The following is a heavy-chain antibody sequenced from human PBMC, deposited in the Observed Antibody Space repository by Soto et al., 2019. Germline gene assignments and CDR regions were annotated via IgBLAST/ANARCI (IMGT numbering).Heavy chain of an antibody. D-gene: IGHD1-1*01. V-gene: IGHV4-31*03. Sequence: SETLSLTCTVTGGSTTSGDQYWTWIRHRPGEGLEWFGYINHRGSLYYNPSLKSRVSMSVDTSKNQFSLNLSSVTAADTAVYYCARELPQRQGRNMDVWGPGTTVTVSS. J-gene: IGHJ6*02. CDR2: INHRGSL. CDR1: GGSTTSGDQY. CDR3: ARELPQRQGRNMDV.